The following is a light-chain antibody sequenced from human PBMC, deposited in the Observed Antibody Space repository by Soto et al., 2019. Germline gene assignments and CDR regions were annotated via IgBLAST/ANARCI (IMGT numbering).Light chain of an antibody. J-gene: IGLJ1*01. CDR2: DDN. CDR3: GSWDSSRSAYV. Sequence: QSVLTQPPSVSAAPGQKVTISCPGSSSNIGGNSVSWYQQPPGTAPKLLIYDDNRRRSAMPDRCSGSKSGTSAALGITGFQTGDEADYYCGSWDSSRSAYVFGTGTKVTVL. V-gene: IGLV1-51*01. CDR1: SSNIGGNS.